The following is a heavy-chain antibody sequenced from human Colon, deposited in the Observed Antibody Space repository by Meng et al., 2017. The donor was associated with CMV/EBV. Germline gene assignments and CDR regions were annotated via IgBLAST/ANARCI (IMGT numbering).Heavy chain of an antibody. D-gene: IGHD5-18*01. V-gene: IGHV1-2*02. Sequence: ASVKVSCKPSGYTFIGFYMHWVRQAPGQGLEWMGWINPNSGGTNYAQKFLGRVTMTRDTSISTAHMELSRLRSDDTAVYYCTRGGTIGYSYAIDYWGQGTLVTVSS. CDR2: INPNSGGT. CDR1: GYTFIGFY. CDR3: TRGGTIGYSYAIDY. J-gene: IGHJ4*02.